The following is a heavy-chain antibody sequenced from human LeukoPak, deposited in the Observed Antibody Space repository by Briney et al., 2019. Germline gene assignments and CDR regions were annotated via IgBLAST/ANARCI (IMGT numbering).Heavy chain of an antibody. CDR2: INPSGGST. CDR3: ARVKGNWFDP. Sequence: ASVKVSCKASGYTFTSYYMHWVRQAPGQGLEWMGIINPSGGSTSYAQKFQGRVTITRDTSASTAYKELSSLRSEDTAVYYCARVKGNWFDPWGQGTLVTVSS. CDR1: GYTFTSYY. V-gene: IGHV1-46*01. J-gene: IGHJ5*02.